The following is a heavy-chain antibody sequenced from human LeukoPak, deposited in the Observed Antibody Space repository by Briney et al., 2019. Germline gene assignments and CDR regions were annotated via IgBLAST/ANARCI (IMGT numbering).Heavy chain of an antibody. J-gene: IGHJ6*04. CDR3: ANVWGVVVAARF. CDR1: GFTFSSFA. CDR2: INSSGGK. Sequence: GGSLRLSCAASGFTFSSFAMSWVRQAPGKGLEWVTTINSSGGKNYADSVKGRFTISRDNSKNTLYLQMNSLKAEDTAVYYCANVWGVVVAARFWGKGTTVTISS. V-gene: IGHV3-23*01. D-gene: IGHD2-15*01.